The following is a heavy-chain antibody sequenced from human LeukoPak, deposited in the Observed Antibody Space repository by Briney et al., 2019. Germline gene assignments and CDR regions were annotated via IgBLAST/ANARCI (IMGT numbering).Heavy chain of an antibody. D-gene: IGHD3-3*01. CDR2: IYYSGST. CDR1: GGSISSYY. Sequence: PSETLSLTCTVSGGSISSYYWSWIRQPPGKGLEWIGYIYYSGSTNYNPSLKSRVTISVDTSKNQFSLKLSSVTAADTAVYYCARHAGGVPIWFDYWGQGTLVTVSS. J-gene: IGHJ4*02. V-gene: IGHV4-59*08. CDR3: ARHAGGVPIWFDY.